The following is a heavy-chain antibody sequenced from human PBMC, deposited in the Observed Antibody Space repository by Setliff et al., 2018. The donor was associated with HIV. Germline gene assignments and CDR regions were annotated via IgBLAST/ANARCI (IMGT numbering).Heavy chain of an antibody. Sequence: SETLSLTCAVSGGSISSSNWWSWVRQPPGKGLEWIGEIYHNGNTNYSPSLKSRVTMSVDNSKNQFSLMVRSVTAADTAVYYCARDWRAYGVLGSWGQGMLVTVSS. J-gene: IGHJ4*02. D-gene: IGHD4-17*01. CDR2: IYHNGNT. V-gene: IGHV4-4*02. CDR1: GGSISSSNW. CDR3: ARDWRAYGVLGS.